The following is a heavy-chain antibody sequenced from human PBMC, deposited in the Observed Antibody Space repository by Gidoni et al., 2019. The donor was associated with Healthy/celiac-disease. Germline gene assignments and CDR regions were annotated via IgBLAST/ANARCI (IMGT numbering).Heavy chain of an antibody. CDR3: TRDLYDFWSGYQYYFDY. V-gene: IGHV3-49*05. D-gene: IGHD3-3*01. CDR1: GFTFGAYA. Sequence: EVQLVESGGGLVKPGRSLRLSCTASGFTFGAYAMSWFRQAPGKGLEGVGVIRSKAYGGKTEYAASVKGRFTISRDDSKSIAYLQMNSLKTEDTAVYYCTRDLYDFWSGYQYYFDYWGQGTLITVSS. J-gene: IGHJ4*02. CDR2: IRSKAYGGKT.